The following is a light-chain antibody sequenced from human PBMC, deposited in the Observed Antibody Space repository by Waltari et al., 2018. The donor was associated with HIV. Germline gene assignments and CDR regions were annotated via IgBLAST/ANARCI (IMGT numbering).Light chain of an antibody. CDR1: TCDVGSYNR. V-gene: IGLV2-18*02. CDR3: SSYTSSSTLWM. CDR2: EVN. J-gene: IGLJ3*02. Sequence: QSALTHPPSVSGSPGQSVTIPCPGTTCDVGSYNRVSWYQLPPGTAPNLMIYEVNNRPSGVPDRFSGSKSGNTTSLTISGLQAEDEADYYCSSYTSSSTLWMFGGGTKLTVL.